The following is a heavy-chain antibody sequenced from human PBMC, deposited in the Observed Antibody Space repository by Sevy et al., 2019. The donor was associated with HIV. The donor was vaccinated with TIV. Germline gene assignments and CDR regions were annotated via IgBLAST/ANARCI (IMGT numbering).Heavy chain of an antibody. Sequence: GGSLRLSCAASGFTFSSYWMSWVRQAPGKGLEWVATMKEDGSERKYVDSVKGRFTISRDNAKNSLYLQMNSLRAEDTAVYYCVREGQEGYCYSLDCWGQGTLVTDSS. D-gene: IGHD5-18*01. J-gene: IGHJ4*02. CDR3: VREGQEGYCYSLDC. V-gene: IGHV3-7*01. CDR2: MKEDGSER. CDR1: GFTFSSYW.